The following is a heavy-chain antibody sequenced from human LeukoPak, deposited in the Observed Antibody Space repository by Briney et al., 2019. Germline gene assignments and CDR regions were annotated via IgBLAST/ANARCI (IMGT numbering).Heavy chain of an antibody. J-gene: IGHJ4*02. CDR2: NHHSGST. CDR3: ARAPRCRGGDCFRPLDY. Sequence: SHTLSLMCTLSGRSITRGHYFWSWVRQPPGKGLALVGYNHHSGSTFLNPSLRSRLSIALDTSKGQLSLTLGSVTAADTAVYYCARAPRCRGGDCFRPLDYGGQGTLVTVSS. V-gene: IGHV4-30-4*01. D-gene: IGHD2-21*02. CDR1: GRSITRGHYF.